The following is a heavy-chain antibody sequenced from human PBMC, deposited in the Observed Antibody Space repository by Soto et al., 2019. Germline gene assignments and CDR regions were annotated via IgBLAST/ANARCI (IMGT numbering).Heavy chain of an antibody. J-gene: IGHJ5*02. D-gene: IGHD6-6*01. Sequence: SGPTLVNPTQTLTLTCTFSGFSLSTSGVGVGWIRQPPGKALEWLAPIYWNDDKRYSPSLKSRLTITKDTSKNQVVLTMTNMDPVDTATYHCALAYSSSPPRPINWFDPWGQGTLVTVSS. CDR3: ALAYSSSPPRPINWFDP. V-gene: IGHV2-5*01. CDR2: IYWNDDK. CDR1: GFSLSTSGVG.